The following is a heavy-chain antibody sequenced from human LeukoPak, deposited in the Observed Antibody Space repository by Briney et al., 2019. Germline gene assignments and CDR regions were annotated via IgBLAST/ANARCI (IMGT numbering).Heavy chain of an antibody. CDR1: RNTFNGNY. V-gene: IGHV1-2*02. D-gene: IGHD6-25*01. CDR2: INPGSGGT. J-gene: IGHJ4*02. Sequence: ASVKVSCKSSRNTFNGNYMHWLRHTPGQGLEWMGWINPGSGGTNYAQKFQDRVTMTRDTSIGTIYMNLRKLSSDDTAVYYCAGGCGYYFFDNWGQGTLLTVSS. CDR3: AGGCGYYFFDN.